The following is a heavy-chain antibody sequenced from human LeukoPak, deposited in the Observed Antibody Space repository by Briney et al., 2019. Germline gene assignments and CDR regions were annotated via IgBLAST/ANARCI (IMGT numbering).Heavy chain of an antibody. CDR2: ISYDGSNK. V-gene: IGHV3-30*04. CDR1: GFTLNNYA. Sequence: ARSLRFSCAASGFTLNNYAMHWVLQAPGKGLEWVAVISYDGSNKYYADSVKGRFTISRDNSKNTLYLQMNSLRAEDTAVYYCARGRGVVISAFDIWGQGTMVTVSS. D-gene: IGHD3-22*01. CDR3: ARGRGVVISAFDI. J-gene: IGHJ3*02.